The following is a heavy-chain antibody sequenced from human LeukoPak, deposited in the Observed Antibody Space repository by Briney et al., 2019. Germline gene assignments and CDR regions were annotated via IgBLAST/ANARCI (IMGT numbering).Heavy chain of an antibody. D-gene: IGHD3-22*01. CDR2: IYHSGST. J-gene: IGHJ4*02. Sequence: SETLSLTCTVSGGSISSGGYYWSWIRQPPGKGLEWIGYIYHSGSTYYNPSLKSRVTISVDRSKNQFSLKLSSVTAADTAVYYCARDKRDHYYDSSGYSDYWGQGTLVTVSS. CDR1: GGSISSGGYY. V-gene: IGHV4-30-2*01. CDR3: ARDKRDHYYDSSGYSDY.